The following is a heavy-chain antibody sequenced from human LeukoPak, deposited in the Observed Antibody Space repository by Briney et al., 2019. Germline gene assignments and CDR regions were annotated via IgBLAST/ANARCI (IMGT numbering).Heavy chain of an antibody. CDR2: IRYDGSNK. CDR3: ARGSEYSGYAPELPY. J-gene: IGHJ4*02. Sequence: PGGSLRLSCAASGFTFSSYGMHWVRQAPGKGLEWVAFIRYDGSNKYYADSVKGRFTISRDNSKNTLYLQMNSLRAEDTAVYYCARGSEYSGYAPELPYWGQGTLVTVSS. D-gene: IGHD5-12*01. V-gene: IGHV3-30*02. CDR1: GFTFSSYG.